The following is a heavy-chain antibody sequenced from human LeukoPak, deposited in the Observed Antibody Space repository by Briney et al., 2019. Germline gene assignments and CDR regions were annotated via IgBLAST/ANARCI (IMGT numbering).Heavy chain of an antibody. Sequence: PSETLSLTCTVSGGSISSGGYYWSWIRQHPGKGLEWIGYIYYSGSTYYNPSLKSRVTISVDTSKNQFSLKLSSVTAADTAVYYCAREDQYGDSRPGDSGGGMGPADIWGQGTMVTVSS. CDR2: IYYSGST. J-gene: IGHJ3*02. D-gene: IGHD4-17*01. CDR3: AREDQYGDSRPGDSGGGMGPADI. CDR1: GGSISSGGYY. V-gene: IGHV4-31*03.